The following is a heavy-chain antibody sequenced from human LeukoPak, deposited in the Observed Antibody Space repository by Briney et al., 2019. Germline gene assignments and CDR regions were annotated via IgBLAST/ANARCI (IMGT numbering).Heavy chain of an antibody. Sequence: GGSLRLSCAASGFTFSSYAMHWVRQAPGKGLEWVAVISYDGSNKYYADSVKGRFTISRDNSKNTLYLQMNSLRAEDTAVYYCAGELWFGESFFDYWGQGTLVTVSS. CDR3: AGELWFGESFFDY. CDR1: GFTFSSYA. J-gene: IGHJ4*02. D-gene: IGHD3-10*01. CDR2: ISYDGSNK. V-gene: IGHV3-30-3*01.